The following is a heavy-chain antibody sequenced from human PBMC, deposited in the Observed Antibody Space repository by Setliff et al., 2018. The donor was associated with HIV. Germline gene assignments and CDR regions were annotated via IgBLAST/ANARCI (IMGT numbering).Heavy chain of an antibody. J-gene: IGHJ4*02. V-gene: IGHV3-30*01. CDR3: AKDPGRFGVVTPFDN. D-gene: IGHD3-3*01. CDR2: TSYDGRNK. CDR1: GLTFSRSA. Sequence: GGSLRLSCAASGLTFSRSAMHWVRQAPGKGLEWVAVTSYDGRNKYYADSVKGRFTISRDNSKSTLYLQMTSLRPEDTALYYCAKDPGRFGVVTPFDNWGQGALVTVSS.